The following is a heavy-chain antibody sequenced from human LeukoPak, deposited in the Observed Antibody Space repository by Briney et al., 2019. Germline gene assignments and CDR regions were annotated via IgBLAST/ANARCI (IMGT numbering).Heavy chain of an antibody. CDR3: ARGIRQQWPPYY. CDR1: GFTFSSYS. J-gene: IGHJ4*02. V-gene: IGHV4-34*01. D-gene: IGHD6-19*01. Sequence: GSLRLSCAASGFTFSSYSMNWVRQAPGKGLEWIGEINHSGSTNYNPSLKSRVTISVDTSKNQFSLKLSSVTAADTAVYYCARGIRQQWPPYYWGQGTLVTVSS. CDR2: INHSGST.